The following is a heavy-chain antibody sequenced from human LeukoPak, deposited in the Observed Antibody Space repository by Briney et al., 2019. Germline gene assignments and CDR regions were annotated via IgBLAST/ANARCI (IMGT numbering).Heavy chain of an antibody. CDR3: ARLGAVVPGDAFDI. Sequence: KPGGPLKISCKGSGYTFTSHWIGWVRKLHGKGLEWMGIIYPGDSDTRYSPSYQGQGTISADKSITTAYLRWSSLKASDSAMYYCARLGAVVPGDAFDIWGQGTLVTVSS. V-gene: IGHV5-51*01. J-gene: IGHJ3*02. CDR1: GYTFTSHW. D-gene: IGHD1-26*01. CDR2: IYPGDSDT.